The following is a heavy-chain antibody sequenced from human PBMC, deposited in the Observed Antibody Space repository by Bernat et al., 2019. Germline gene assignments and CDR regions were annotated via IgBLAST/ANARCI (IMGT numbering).Heavy chain of an antibody. CDR1: GFTFSSYA. V-gene: IGHV3-30*01. Sequence: VQLLESGGGLVQPGGSLRLSCAASGFTFSSYAMHWVRQAPGKGLEWVAVISYDGSNKYYADSVKGRFTISRDNSKNTLYLQMNSLRAEDTAVYYCARARGFRELLGYWGQGTLVTVSS. CDR2: ISYDGSNK. CDR3: ARARGFRELLGY. J-gene: IGHJ4*02. D-gene: IGHD3-10*01.